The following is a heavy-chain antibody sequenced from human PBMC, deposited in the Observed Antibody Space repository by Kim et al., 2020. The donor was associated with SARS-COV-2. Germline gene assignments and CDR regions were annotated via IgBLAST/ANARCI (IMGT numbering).Heavy chain of an antibody. J-gene: IGHJ4*02. CDR3: ARVSLGSSSWYYFDY. V-gene: IGHV3-11*05. Sequence: ESLKGRCTISRDNAKNSLYLQMNSLRADDTAVYYCARVSLGSSSWYYFDYWGQGTLVTVSS. D-gene: IGHD6-13*01.